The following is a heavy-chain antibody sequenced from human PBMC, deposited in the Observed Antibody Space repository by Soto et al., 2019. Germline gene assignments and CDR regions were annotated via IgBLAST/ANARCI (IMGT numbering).Heavy chain of an antibody. D-gene: IGHD6-13*01. J-gene: IGHJ4*02. V-gene: IGHV3-30*18. CDR3: AKVLDSAAGAFDY. Sequence: QVQLVQSGGGVVQPGRSLRLSCAASGFTFSDFDMHWVRQAPGMGLEWVAVISYDGNNKYCADSVKGRFTFSRDNSKNPLYLQMNSLRAEDTAVYYCAKVLDSAAGAFDYWGQGTLVTVSS. CDR2: ISYDGNNK. CDR1: GFTFSDFD.